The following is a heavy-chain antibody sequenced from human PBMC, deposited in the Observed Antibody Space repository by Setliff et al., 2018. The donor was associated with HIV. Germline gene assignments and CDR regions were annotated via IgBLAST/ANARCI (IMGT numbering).Heavy chain of an antibody. D-gene: IGHD1-26*01. CDR1: GLSVSNTW. J-gene: IGHJ4*02. CDR2: INKKTDGATP. V-gene: IGHV3-15*01. Sequence: PGGSLRLSCSVSGLSVSNTWTSWARQAPGKGLEWVGHINKKTDGATPFYAAPVNGRFTISRDDSHNTLYLQMNSLKTDDTGVYFCCGAFLGHWGQGTLVTVSS. CDR3: CGAFLGH.